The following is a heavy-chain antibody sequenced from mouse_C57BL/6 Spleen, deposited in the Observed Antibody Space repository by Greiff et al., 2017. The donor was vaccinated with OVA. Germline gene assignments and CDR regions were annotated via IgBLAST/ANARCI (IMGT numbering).Heavy chain of an antibody. CDR1: GYTFTCYW. D-gene: IGHD2-1*01. Sequence: QQPCKASGYTFTCYWMQWVKQRPGQGLEWIGEIDPSDSHTNYNQKFKGTATLTVHSSSSTAYMQPSSLTSEDSAVSDCARGGDDNYFCFDVWGTGTTVTVSS. V-gene: IGHV1-50*01. J-gene: IGHJ1*03. CDR3: ARGGDDNYFCFDV. CDR2: IDPSDSHT.